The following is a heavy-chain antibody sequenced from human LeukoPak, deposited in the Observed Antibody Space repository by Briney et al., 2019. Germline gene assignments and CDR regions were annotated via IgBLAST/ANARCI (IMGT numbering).Heavy chain of an antibody. J-gene: IGHJ4*02. V-gene: IGHV4-59*08. CDR2: IYYSGNT. CDR3: ASVSSSGWYDY. CDR1: GGSIDNYY. D-gene: IGHD6-19*01. Sequence: PSETLSLTCTVSGGSIDNYYWSWIRQPPGKGLEWIGYIYYSGNTNYNPSLKSRVTISVDTSKNQLSLKLSSVTAADTAVYYCASVSSSGWYDYWGQGTLVTVSS.